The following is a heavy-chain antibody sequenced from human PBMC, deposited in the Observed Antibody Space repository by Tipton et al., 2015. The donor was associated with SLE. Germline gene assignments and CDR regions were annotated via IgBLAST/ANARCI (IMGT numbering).Heavy chain of an antibody. D-gene: IGHD6-19*01. CDR3: ARPISSAWDDY. V-gene: IGHV3-53*01. J-gene: IGHJ4*02. Sequence: GSLRLSCAASGFTFSSYAMSWVRQAPGKGLEWVSVIYSGGSTYYADSVKGRFTISRDNSKNTLYLQMNSLRAEDTAVYYCARPISSAWDDYWGQGTLVTVSS. CDR1: GFTFSSYA. CDR2: IYSGGST.